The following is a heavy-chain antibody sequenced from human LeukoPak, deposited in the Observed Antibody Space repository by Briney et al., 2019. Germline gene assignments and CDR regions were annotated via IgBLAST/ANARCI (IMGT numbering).Heavy chain of an antibody. CDR2: IYYSGST. D-gene: IGHD3-9*01. CDR1: GGSFSGYY. V-gene: IGHV4-39*01. Sequence: SETLSLTCAVYGGSFSGYYWGWIRQPPGKGLEWIGSIYYSGSTYYNPSLKSRVTISVDTSKNQFSLKLSSVTAADTAVYYCASRPGDYDILTGFSYYFDYWGQGTLVTVSS. J-gene: IGHJ4*02. CDR3: ASRPGDYDILTGFSYYFDY.